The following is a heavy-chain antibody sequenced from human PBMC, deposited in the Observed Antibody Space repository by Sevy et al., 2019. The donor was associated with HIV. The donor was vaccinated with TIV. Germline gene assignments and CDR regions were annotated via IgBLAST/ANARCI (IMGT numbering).Heavy chain of an antibody. CDR3: ASIRDYSNGPFDY. CDR1: GGSISSGDYY. Sequence: SETLSLTCTVSGGSISSGDYYWSWIRQPPGKGLEWIGYIYYTGGTYYNPSLKSRVSMSVDTSTNQFSLKLSSVTAADTAVYYCASIRDYSNGPFDYWGQGTLVTVSS. J-gene: IGHJ4*02. D-gene: IGHD4-4*01. V-gene: IGHV4-30-4*01. CDR2: IYYTGGT.